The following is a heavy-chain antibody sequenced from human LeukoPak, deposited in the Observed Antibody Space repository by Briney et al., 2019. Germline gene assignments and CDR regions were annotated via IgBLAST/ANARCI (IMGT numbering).Heavy chain of an antibody. D-gene: IGHD1-26*01. Sequence: SETLSLTCTVSGDSISSYYWSWIRQPAGKGLEWIGHIYTSGNTNYNPSLKSRVTMSVDTSKNQFSLKLSSVTAADTAVYYCARPSGSYTFDYWGQGTLVTVSS. CDR3: ARPSGSYTFDY. V-gene: IGHV4-4*07. J-gene: IGHJ4*02. CDR2: IYTSGNT. CDR1: GDSISSYY.